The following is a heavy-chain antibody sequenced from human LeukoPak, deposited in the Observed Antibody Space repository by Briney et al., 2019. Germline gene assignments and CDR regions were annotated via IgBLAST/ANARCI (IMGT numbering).Heavy chain of an antibody. Sequence: SETVSLTCTVSGGSMSSYYWSWIRQPPGKGLEWIGYINYSENMDRDNTNYSPSLKSPVTMSIDMSTNHCFLNLTSVTAADSAVYYCARGRAGIDRWGRGTLVIVS. V-gene: IGHV4-59*01. CDR1: GGSMSSYY. D-gene: IGHD1-1*01. J-gene: IGHJ5*02. CDR3: ARGRAGIDR. CDR2: INYSENMDRDNT.